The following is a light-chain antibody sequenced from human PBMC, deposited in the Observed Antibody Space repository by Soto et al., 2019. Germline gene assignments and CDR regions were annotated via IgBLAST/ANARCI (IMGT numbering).Light chain of an antibody. Sequence: QSALTQPASVSGSPGQSITITCTGTRSDVGGYNYVSWYQQHPGKAPKLMIYEVSNRPSGVSNRFSGSKSGNTASLTISGLQAEDEADYYCSSYTSSSTVVFGGGTKVTVL. CDR3: SSYTSSSTVV. CDR1: RSDVGGYNY. V-gene: IGLV2-14*01. J-gene: IGLJ2*01. CDR2: EVS.